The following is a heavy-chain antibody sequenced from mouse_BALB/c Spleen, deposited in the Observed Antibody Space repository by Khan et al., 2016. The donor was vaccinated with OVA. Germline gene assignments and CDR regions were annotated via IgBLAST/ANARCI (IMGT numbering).Heavy chain of an antibody. Sequence: VQLQQSGPELMKPGASVKISCKASGYSFTTYYMHWVKQSPGKSLAWIGYIDPFNGGNDYNQKFKGKATLTVDKSSSTAYMHLSSLTSDDSAVEYGARGTFDYWGQGTLVTVSA. CDR2: IDPFNGGN. V-gene: IGHV1-34*01. D-gene: IGHD3-3*01. CDR3: ARGTFDY. CDR1: GYSFTTYY. J-gene: IGHJ3*01.